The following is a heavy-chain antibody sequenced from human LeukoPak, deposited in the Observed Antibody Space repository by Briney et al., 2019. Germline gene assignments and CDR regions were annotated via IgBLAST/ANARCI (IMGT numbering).Heavy chain of an antibody. CDR1: GGSISSSSYY. CDR2: IYYSGST. J-gene: IGHJ4*02. V-gene: IGHV4-39*01. CDR3: ARGGDYGDPPDY. Sequence: SETLSLTCTVSGGSISSSSYYWGWIRQPPGKGLEWIGSIYYSGSTYYNPSLNSRVTISVDTSKNQFSLKLSSVTAADTAVYYCARGGDYGDPPDYWGQGTLVTVSS. D-gene: IGHD4-17*01.